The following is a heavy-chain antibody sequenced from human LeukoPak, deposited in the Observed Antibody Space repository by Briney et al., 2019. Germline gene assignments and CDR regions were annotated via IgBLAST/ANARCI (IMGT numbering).Heavy chain of an antibody. CDR3: AVCLDSSSVSVYYYMDV. CDR2: IYYSGST. D-gene: IGHD6-13*01. Sequence: PSETLSLTCTVSGGSISSYYWSWIRQPPGKGLEWIGYIYYSGSTNYNPSLKSRVTISVDTSKNQFSLKLSSETAADTAVYYCAVCLDSSSVSVYYYMDVWGKGTTVTVSS. J-gene: IGHJ6*03. CDR1: GGSISSYY. V-gene: IGHV4-59*01.